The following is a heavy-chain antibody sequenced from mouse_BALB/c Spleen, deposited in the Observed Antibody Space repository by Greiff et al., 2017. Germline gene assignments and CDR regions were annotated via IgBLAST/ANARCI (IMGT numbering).Heavy chain of an antibody. J-gene: IGHJ4*01. Sequence: LVESGASVKISCKASGYTFTDYYINWVKQKPGQGLEWIGWIYPGSGNTKYNEKFKGKATLTVDTSSSTAYMQLSSLTSEDTAVYFCARGGITQYYYAMDYWGQGTSVTVSS. V-gene: IGHV1-84*02. CDR2: IYPGSGNT. CDR1: GYTFTDYY. D-gene: IGHD1-1*01. CDR3: ARGGITQYYYAMDY.